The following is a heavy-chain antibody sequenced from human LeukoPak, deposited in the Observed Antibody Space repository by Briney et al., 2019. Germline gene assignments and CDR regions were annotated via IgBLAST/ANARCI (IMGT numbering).Heavy chain of an antibody. V-gene: IGHV3-9*01. CDR2: INWNSDTR. CDR1: GFTFDDYA. Sequence: PGGSLRLSCAASGFTFDDYAMHWVRQAPGKGLEWVSGINWNSDTRAYADSVKGRFAISRDNAKNSLHLEMNSLRPEDTAFYYCTKEHDYSNRHPAAYFAVWGQGTLVTVSS. J-gene: IGHJ4*02. D-gene: IGHD4-11*01. CDR3: TKEHDYSNRHPAAYFAV.